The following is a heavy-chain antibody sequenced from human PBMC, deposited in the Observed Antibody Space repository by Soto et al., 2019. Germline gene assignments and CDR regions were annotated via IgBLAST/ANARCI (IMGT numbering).Heavy chain of an antibody. J-gene: IGHJ3*02. CDR3: ARDGPMDRAFDS. Sequence: QVQLVQSGAEVKKPGASVKVSCKASGYTFTSYGITWVRPATGQGLEWMGWISAYNGNTNYAQKLQGRATMTTDTSTRTADMELRSLRSDDTAVYYCARDGPMDRAFDSWGQGTMVTVSS. CDR1: GYTFTSYG. D-gene: IGHD3-10*01. CDR2: ISAYNGNT. V-gene: IGHV1-18*01.